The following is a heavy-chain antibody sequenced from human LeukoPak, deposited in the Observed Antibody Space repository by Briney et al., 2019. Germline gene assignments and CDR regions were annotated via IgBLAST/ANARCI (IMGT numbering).Heavy chain of an antibody. CDR2: IIPILGIA. J-gene: IGHJ4*02. V-gene: IGHV1-69*04. Sequence: GASVKVSCKASGSTFSSYAISWVRQAPGQGLEWMGRIIPILGIANYAQKFQGRVTITADKSTSTAYMELSSLRSEDTAVYYCARDNPEVATFDYWGQGTLVTVSS. CDR1: GSTFSSYA. D-gene: IGHD5-24*01. CDR3: ARDNPEVATFDY.